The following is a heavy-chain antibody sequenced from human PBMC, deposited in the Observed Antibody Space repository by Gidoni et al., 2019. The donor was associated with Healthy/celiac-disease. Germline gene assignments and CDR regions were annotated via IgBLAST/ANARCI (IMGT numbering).Heavy chain of an antibody. D-gene: IGHD6-13*01. J-gene: IGHJ4*02. V-gene: IGHV3-23*04. CDR3: AKESSSWYGYFDY. CDR1: GFTFNSYA. Sequence: EVQLVESGGGLVQPGGSLRLSCAASGFTFNSYAMSWVRQAPGKGLEWVSAIRGSGDSTYYADSVKGRFTISRDNSKNTVYLQMNSLRAEDTAVYYCAKESSSWYGYFDYWGPGTLVTVSS. CDR2: IRGSGDST.